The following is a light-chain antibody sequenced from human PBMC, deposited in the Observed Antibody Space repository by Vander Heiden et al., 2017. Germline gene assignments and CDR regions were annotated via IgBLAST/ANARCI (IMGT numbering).Light chain of an antibody. Sequence: PVLTQPPSVSGAPGQGVTISCTGSSSNIGAGYDVHWYQQLPRTAPKLLIYGNSNRPSGVPNRFSCSKSSTSASLAITGLQAEDEADYYCQSYDSSLSVVFGGGTKLTVL. CDR1: SSNIGAGYD. CDR3: QSYDSSLSVV. CDR2: GNS. J-gene: IGLJ2*01. V-gene: IGLV1-40*01.